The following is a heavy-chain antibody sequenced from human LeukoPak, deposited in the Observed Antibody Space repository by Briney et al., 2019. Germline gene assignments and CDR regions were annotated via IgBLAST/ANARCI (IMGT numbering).Heavy chain of an antibody. V-gene: IGHV3-9*01. J-gene: IGHJ6*02. CDR3: AKDMGAGTTGDDYYYGMDV. Sequence: GGSLRLSCAASGFTFDDYAMHWVRQAPGKGLEWVSGISWNSGSIGYADSVKGRFTISRDNAKNSLYLQMNSLRAEDTALYYCAKDMGAGTTGDDYYYGMDVWGQGTTVTVSS. D-gene: IGHD1-1*01. CDR1: GFTFDDYA. CDR2: ISWNSGSI.